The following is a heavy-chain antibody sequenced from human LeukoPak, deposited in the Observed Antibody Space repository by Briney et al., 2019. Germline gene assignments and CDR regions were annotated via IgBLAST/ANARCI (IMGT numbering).Heavy chain of an antibody. J-gene: IGHJ3*02. CDR2: IYHRGTT. Sequence: SETLSLTCAVSGGSISSNNWWSWVRQPPGKGLEWIGEIYHRGTTNYNPSLTSRVTISVDTSKNQFSLKLSSVTAADTAVYYCARAGWAQKYYYGSGSYSYAFDIWGQGTMVTVSS. V-gene: IGHV4-4*02. CDR1: GGSISSNNW. D-gene: IGHD3-10*01. CDR3: ARAGWAQKYYYGSGSYSYAFDI.